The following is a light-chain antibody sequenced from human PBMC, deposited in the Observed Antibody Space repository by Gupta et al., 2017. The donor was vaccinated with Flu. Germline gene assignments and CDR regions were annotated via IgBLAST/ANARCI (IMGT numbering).Light chain of an antibody. V-gene: IGKV3-11*01. CDR1: QSVSSY. CDR3: QQRSNWPPYS. Sequence: ELVLTQSPATLSLSPGERATLSCRASQSVSSYLAWYQQKPGQAPRLLIYDASNRATGIPARFSGSGSGTDXTLTISXLEPEDFAVYYCQQRSNWPPYSFGXGTKLEIK. CDR2: DAS. J-gene: IGKJ2*03.